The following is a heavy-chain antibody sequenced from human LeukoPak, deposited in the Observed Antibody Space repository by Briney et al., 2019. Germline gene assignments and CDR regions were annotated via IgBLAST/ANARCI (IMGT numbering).Heavy chain of an antibody. V-gene: IGHV3-74*01. J-gene: IGHJ4*02. CDR1: GFTFSSYW. D-gene: IGHD6-19*01. CDR2: INSDGSST. CDR3: ARGGYSSGWYWNDY. Sequence: GGSLRLSCAASGFTFSSYWMHWVRQAPGKGLVWVSRINSDGSSTSYADSVKGRFTISRDNAKNTLYLQMNSLRAEDSAVYYCARGGYSSGWYWNDYWGQGTLVTVSS.